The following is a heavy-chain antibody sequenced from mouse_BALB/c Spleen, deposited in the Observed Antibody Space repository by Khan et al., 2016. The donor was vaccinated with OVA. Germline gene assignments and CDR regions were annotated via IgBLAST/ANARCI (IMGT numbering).Heavy chain of an antibody. CDR3: ARLAYYYDSEGFAY. CDR1: GFTFSTYG. D-gene: IGHD1-1*01. V-gene: IGHV5-6*01. J-gene: IGHJ3*01. CDR2: ISSGGSYT. Sequence: EVQLVESGGDLVKPEGSLKLSCAASGFTFSTYGMSWVRQTPDKRLEWVATISSGGSYTYYPDSVKGRFIISRDNAKNTLYLQMSSLKSEDTAMFYCARLAYYYDSEGFAYWGQGTLVTVSA.